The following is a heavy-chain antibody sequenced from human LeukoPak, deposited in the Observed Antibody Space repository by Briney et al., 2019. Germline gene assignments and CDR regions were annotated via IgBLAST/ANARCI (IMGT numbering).Heavy chain of an antibody. Sequence: GSLRLSCAASGFTFSNYNMNWDRQAPGNGLEWVSSISSSSSYIYYAAQVKGRFTIFRDNAKNSLYLQMNRLRAEDTAVYYCARDSYYYGSGSYYYYYGMDVWGQGTTVTVSS. CDR2: ISSSSSYI. J-gene: IGHJ6*02. CDR3: ARDSYYYGSGSYYYYYGMDV. CDR1: GFTFSNYN. D-gene: IGHD3-10*01. V-gene: IGHV3-21*01.